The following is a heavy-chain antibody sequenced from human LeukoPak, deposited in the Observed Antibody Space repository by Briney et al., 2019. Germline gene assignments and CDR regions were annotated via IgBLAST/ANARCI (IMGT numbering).Heavy chain of an antibody. CDR3: ARGPSGYHNT. J-gene: IGHJ4*02. D-gene: IGHD5-12*01. V-gene: IGHV3-30*02. CDR2: IRYDGSNK. Sequence: GGSLRLSCAASGFTFSSYGMSWVRQAPGKGLEWVAFIRYDGSNKYYADSVKGRFTISRDNSKNTLYLQMNSLRPEDTAVYYCARGPSGYHNTGGQGTLVTVSS. CDR1: GFTFSSYG.